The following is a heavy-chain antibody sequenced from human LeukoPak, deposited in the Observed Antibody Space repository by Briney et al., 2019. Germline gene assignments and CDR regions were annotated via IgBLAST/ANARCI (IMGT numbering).Heavy chain of an antibody. D-gene: IGHD3-3*01. CDR1: GFTFSDYY. V-gene: IGHV3-11*05. CDR2: ISSTSIYT. CDR3: AKEGGTIFGVVIMESGGYYGMDV. J-gene: IGHJ6*02. Sequence: GGSLRLSCAASGFTFSDYYMSWIRQAPGKGLEWVSDISSTSIYTNYADSVKGRFTISRDNSKNTLYLQMHSLRVEDTAVYYCAKEGGTIFGVVIMESGGYYGMDVWGQGTTVTVSS.